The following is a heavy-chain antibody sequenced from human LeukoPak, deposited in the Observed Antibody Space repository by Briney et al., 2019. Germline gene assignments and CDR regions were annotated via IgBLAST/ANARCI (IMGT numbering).Heavy chain of an antibody. J-gene: IGHJ4*02. CDR2: IYHRGNT. Sequence: SETLSLTCTVSGAFMSTYYWRWIPQPPGKGLEGSACIYHRGNTNYNPSLKSRVTISVDTSKNHFSLKLSSVTAADTAVYYCARVARDRGDAFDIWGQGNLVTASS. CDR1: GAFMSTYY. D-gene: IGHD2-21*01. CDR3: ARVARDRGDAFDI. V-gene: IGHV4-59*08.